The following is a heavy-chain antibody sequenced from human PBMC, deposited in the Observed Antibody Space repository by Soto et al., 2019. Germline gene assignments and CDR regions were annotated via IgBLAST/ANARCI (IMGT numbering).Heavy chain of an antibody. CDR3: ARDGTTGTTFAFDI. Sequence: TSETLSLTCTVSGGSISSGGYYWSWIRQHPGKGLEWIGYIYYSGSTYYNPSLKSRVTISVDTSKNQFSLKLSSVTAADTAVYYCARDGTTGTTFAFDIWGQGTMVTVSS. CDR2: IYYSGST. CDR1: GGSISSGGYY. V-gene: IGHV4-31*03. J-gene: IGHJ3*02. D-gene: IGHD1-1*01.